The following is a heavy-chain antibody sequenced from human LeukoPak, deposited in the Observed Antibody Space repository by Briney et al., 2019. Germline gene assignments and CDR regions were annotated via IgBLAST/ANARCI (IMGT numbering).Heavy chain of an antibody. CDR2: IYYSGNT. J-gene: IGHJ4*02. D-gene: IGHD3/OR15-3a*01. V-gene: IGHV4-39*01. Sequence: SETLSLTCTVSGGSISSSSYYWGWIRQPPGKGLEWIGYIYYSGNTYYNPSLKSRVTISLDTSRNQFSLRLSSVTAADTADYYCARAQGNGLIDFWGQGTLVTVSS. CDR1: GGSISSSSYY. CDR3: ARAQGNGLIDF.